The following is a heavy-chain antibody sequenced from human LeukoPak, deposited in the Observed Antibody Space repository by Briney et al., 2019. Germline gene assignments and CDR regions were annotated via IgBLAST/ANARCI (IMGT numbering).Heavy chain of an antibody. D-gene: IGHD3-22*01. CDR3: ARDREGDSSGYYGDAFDI. J-gene: IGHJ3*02. CDR1: GGSFSGYY. V-gene: IGHV4-34*01. CDR2: INHSGST. Sequence: SETLSLTCAVYGGSFSGYYWSWIRQPPGKGLEWIGEINHSGSTNYNPSLKSRVTISVDTSKNQFSLKLSSVTAADTAVYYCARDREGDSSGYYGDAFDIWGQGTMVTVSS.